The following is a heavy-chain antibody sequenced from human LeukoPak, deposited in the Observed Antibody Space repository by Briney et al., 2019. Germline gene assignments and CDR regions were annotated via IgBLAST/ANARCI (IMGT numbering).Heavy chain of an antibody. CDR2: IKQDGSEK. Sequence: GGSLRLSCAASGFTFSSYWMSWVRPAPGKGLEWVANIKQDGSEKYYADSVKGRFTISRDNSKNTLYLQMNSLRAEDTAVYYCAITVETGGWSDYFDYWGQGALVTVSS. D-gene: IGHD6-19*01. V-gene: IGHV3-7*02. J-gene: IGHJ4*02. CDR3: AITVETGGWSDYFDY. CDR1: GFTFSSYW.